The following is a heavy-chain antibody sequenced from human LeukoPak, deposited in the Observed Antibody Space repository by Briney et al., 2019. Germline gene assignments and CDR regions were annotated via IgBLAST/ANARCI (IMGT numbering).Heavy chain of an antibody. Sequence: SETLSLTCTVSGGSISSSSYYWGWIRQPPGKGLEWIGSIYYSGSTYYNPSLKSRVTISVDTSKNQFSLKLSSVTAADTAVYYCAREGGYCSSTSCSPGSSGFDYWGQGTLVTVSS. D-gene: IGHD2-2*01. CDR1: GGSISSSSYY. CDR3: AREGGYCSSTSCSPGSSGFDY. J-gene: IGHJ4*02. CDR2: IYYSGST. V-gene: IGHV4-39*07.